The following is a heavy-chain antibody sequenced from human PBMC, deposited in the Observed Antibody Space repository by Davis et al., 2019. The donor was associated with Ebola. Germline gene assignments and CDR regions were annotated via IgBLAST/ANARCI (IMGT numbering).Heavy chain of an antibody. CDR2: IYPADSNT. J-gene: IGHJ4*02. CDR3: ARQRYMGTYHVH. D-gene: IGHD3-16*02. Sequence: GESLKISCKGSGYSFTSYWISWVRQMPGKGLEWMGIIYPADSNTKYSPSFQGQVTISADKSISAAYLQWSSLKASDTAMYYCARQRYMGTYHVHWGQGTLVTVSS. CDR1: GYSFTSYW. V-gene: IGHV5-51*01.